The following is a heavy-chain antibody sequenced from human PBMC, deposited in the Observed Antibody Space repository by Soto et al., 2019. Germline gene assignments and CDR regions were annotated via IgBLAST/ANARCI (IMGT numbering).Heavy chain of an antibody. V-gene: IGHV1-69*13. CDR2: IIPIFGTA. CDR3: ARDDQKSTTGSDNWFDP. J-gene: IGHJ5*02. D-gene: IGHD1-1*01. CDR1: GYTFTNFG. Sequence: SVKVSCKASGYTFTNFGISWVRQAPGQGLEWMGGIIPIFGTANYAQKFQGRVTITADESTSTAYMELSSLRSEDTAVYYCARDDQKSTTGSDNWFDPWGQGTLVTVSS.